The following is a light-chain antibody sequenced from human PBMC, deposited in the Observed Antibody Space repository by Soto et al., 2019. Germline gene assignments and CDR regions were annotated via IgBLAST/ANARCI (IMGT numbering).Light chain of an antibody. Sequence: DIQMTQSPSSLSASVGDKVTIACRSSQVIRNDLVWYQQQPGKAPKRLIYAASSLESEVTSRFSDSGSGTEFTLTISSLQHEDFATYYCLQHKNFPWTFGQGTKVDIK. J-gene: IGKJ1*01. CDR1: QVIRND. V-gene: IGKV1-17*01. CDR3: LQHKNFPWT. CDR2: AAS.